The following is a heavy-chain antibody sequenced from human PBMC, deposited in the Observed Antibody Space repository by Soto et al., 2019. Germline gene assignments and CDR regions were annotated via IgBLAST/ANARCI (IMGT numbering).Heavy chain of an antibody. CDR1: GFTFSSYA. Sequence: GGSLRLSCAASGFTFSSYAMSWVRQAPGKGLEWVSAISGSGGSTYYADSVKGRFTISRDNSKNSLYLQMNSLRAEDTAVYYCARVANYYYGSGSPPGYWGQGTLVTVSS. CDR2: ISGSGGST. D-gene: IGHD3-10*01. CDR3: ARVANYYYGSGSPPGY. V-gene: IGHV3-23*01. J-gene: IGHJ4*02.